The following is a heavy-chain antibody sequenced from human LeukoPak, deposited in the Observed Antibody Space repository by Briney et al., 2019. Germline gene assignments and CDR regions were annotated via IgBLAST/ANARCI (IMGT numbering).Heavy chain of an antibody. J-gene: IGHJ4*02. CDR3: ANPYYYDSSGGVDY. CDR2: ISGSGGST. Sequence: PGGSLRLSCAASGFTFSSYAMSWVRQAPGKGLEWVSAISGSGGSTYYADSVKGRFTISRDNSKNTLYLQMNSLRAEDTAVYYCANPYYYDSSGGVDYWGQGTLVTVSS. D-gene: IGHD3-22*01. V-gene: IGHV3-23*01. CDR1: GFTFSSYA.